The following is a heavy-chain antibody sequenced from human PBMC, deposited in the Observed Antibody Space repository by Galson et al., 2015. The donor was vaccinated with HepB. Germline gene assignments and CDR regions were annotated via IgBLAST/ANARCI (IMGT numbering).Heavy chain of an antibody. CDR2: IKSKTDGGTT. CDR3: TTDRHFDWLRGYYYGMDV. D-gene: IGHD3-9*01. J-gene: IGHJ6*02. Sequence: SLRLSCAASGFTFSNAWMSWVRQAPGKGLEWVGRIKSKTDGGTTDYAAPVKGRFTISRDDSKNTLYLQMNSLKAEDTAVYYCTTDRHFDWLRGYYYGMDVWGQGTTVTVSS. CDR1: GFTFSNAW. V-gene: IGHV3-15*01.